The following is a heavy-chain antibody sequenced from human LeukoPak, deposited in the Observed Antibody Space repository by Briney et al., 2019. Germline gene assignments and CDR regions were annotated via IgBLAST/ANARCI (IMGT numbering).Heavy chain of an antibody. D-gene: IGHD1-1*01. CDR2: IYYSGST. Sequence: SETLSLTCTVSGGSISSYYWSWIRQPPGKGLEWIGYIYYSGSTNYNPSLKSRVTISVDTSKNQFSLKLSSVTAADTAVYYCARDPNGIFDYWGQGTLVTVSS. J-gene: IGHJ4*02. CDR3: ARDPNGIFDY. CDR1: GGSISSYY. V-gene: IGHV4-59*12.